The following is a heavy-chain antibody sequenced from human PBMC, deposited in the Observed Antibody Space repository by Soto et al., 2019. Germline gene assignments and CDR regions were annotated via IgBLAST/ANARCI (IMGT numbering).Heavy chain of an antibody. Sequence: PGGSLRLSCAASGFTFSSYWMSWVRQAPGKGLEWVANIKQDGSEKYYVDSVKGRFTTSRDNAKNSLYLQMNSLRAEDTAVYYCARGGVATHYGMDVWGQGTTVTVSS. J-gene: IGHJ6*02. CDR3: ARGGVATHYGMDV. CDR2: IKQDGSEK. D-gene: IGHD5-12*01. CDR1: GFTFSSYW. V-gene: IGHV3-7*04.